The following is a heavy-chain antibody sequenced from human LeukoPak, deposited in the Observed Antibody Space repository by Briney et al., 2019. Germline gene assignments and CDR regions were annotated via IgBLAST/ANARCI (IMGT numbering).Heavy chain of an antibody. CDR3: AREAAAGNFDY. Sequence: SETLSLTCTVSGGSISSYYWSWIRQPPGKGLGWIGYIYYSGSTNYNPSLKSRVTISVDTSKNQFSLKLSSVTAADTAVYYCAREAAAGNFDYWGQGTLVTVSS. V-gene: IGHV4-59*01. J-gene: IGHJ4*02. CDR1: GGSISSYY. D-gene: IGHD6-13*01. CDR2: IYYSGST.